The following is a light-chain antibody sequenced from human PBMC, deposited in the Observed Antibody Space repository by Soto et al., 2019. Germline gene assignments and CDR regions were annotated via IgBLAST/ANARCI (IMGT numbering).Light chain of an antibody. J-gene: IGLJ2*01. V-gene: IGLV1-44*01. CDR3: AAWDDSLRGLE. CDR2: NNS. Sequence: QSVLTQPPSASWTPGQMVTISCSGSSSDIGSNTVNWYQQLPGMAPKLLIYNNSQRPSGVPDRFSGSKSGTSASLAISGLQSEDEADYYCAAWDDSLRGLEFGGGTKLTV. CDR1: SSDIGSNT.